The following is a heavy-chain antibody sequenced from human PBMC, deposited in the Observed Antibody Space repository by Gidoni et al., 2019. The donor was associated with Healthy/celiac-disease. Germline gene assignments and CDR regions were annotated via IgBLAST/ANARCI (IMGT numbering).Heavy chain of an antibody. CDR3: ARERGYDSSGYYRYYYYGMDV. CDR2: ISSSSSTI. D-gene: IGHD3-22*01. CDR1: GFTFSSYS. J-gene: IGHJ6*02. V-gene: IGHV3-48*01. Sequence: EVQLVASGGGLVQPGGSLRLSCAASGFTFSSYSMTWVRQAPGKGLEWVSYISSSSSTIYYADSVKGRFTISRDNAKNSLYLQMNSLRAEDTAVYYCARERGYDSSGYYRYYYYGMDVWGQGTTVTVSS.